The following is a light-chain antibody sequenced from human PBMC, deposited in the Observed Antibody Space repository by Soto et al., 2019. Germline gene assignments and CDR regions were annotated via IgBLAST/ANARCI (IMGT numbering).Light chain of an antibody. CDR3: EQYGSSPPSIT. Sequence: EIVLTQSPATLSLSPVERATLSCRASQSVGSYLAWYQQKPGQAPRVLIYEASNRATGIPARFSGSGSGTDFTLTISSLEPEDFAVYYCEQYGSSPPSITFGQGTRLEIK. V-gene: IGKV3-11*01. J-gene: IGKJ5*01. CDR2: EAS. CDR1: QSVGSY.